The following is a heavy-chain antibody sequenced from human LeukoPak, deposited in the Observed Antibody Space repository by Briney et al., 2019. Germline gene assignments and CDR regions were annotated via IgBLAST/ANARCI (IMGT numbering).Heavy chain of an antibody. J-gene: IGHJ4*02. CDR3: ARDVMDAFDY. CDR1: GYTFPING. Sequence: GASVKVSCKPSGYTFPINGISWVRQAPGQGLEWMGWISANSGSTQYAQKFQGRITMTRDTSTSTAYMELGSLRSDDTALYYCARDVMDAFDYWGQGTLVTVSS. V-gene: IGHV1-18*01. D-gene: IGHD2-8*01. CDR2: ISANSGST.